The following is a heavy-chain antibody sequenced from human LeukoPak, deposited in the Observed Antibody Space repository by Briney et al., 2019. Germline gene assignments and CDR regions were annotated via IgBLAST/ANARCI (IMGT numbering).Heavy chain of an antibody. CDR2: INAGNGNT. CDR1: GYTFTSYA. J-gene: IGHJ4*02. D-gene: IGHD3-10*01. V-gene: IGHV1-3*01. Sequence: GASVKVSCKASGYTFTSYAMHWVRQAPGQRLEWMGWINAGNGNTKYSQKFQGRVTITRDTSASTAYMELSSLRSEDTAVYYCARWPHQTITMVRGVSQTFDYWGQGTLVTVSS. CDR3: ARWPHQTITMVRGVSQTFDY.